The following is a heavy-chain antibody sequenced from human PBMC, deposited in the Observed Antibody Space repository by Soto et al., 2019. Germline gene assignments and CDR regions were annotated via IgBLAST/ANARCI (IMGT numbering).Heavy chain of an antibody. CDR3: AREEALIVVPTGGIDYSFDY. CDR2: IYYSGST. CDR1: GGSISTGDHY. V-gene: IGHV4-30-4*01. J-gene: IGHJ4*02. D-gene: IGHD3-22*01. Sequence: QVQLQESGPGLVKPSQILSLTCTVSGGSISTGDHYWSWLRQPPGKGLEWIGYIYYSGSTYYNPSLKSRVAISVDTSKNQFSLTLTSVTAADTAVYYCAREEALIVVPTGGIDYSFDYWGQGTLVTVSS.